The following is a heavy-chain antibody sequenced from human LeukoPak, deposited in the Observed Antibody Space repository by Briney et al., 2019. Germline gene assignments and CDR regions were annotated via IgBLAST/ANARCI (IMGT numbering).Heavy chain of an antibody. Sequence: SETLSLTCTVSGGSISSGGYYWSWIRQHPGKGLEWIGYIYFSENTYYNPSLKSRVTISVDTSKNQFSLKLSSVTAADTAVYYCARDHPGIAVAGIGMDVWGQGTTVTVSS. V-gene: IGHV4-31*03. J-gene: IGHJ6*02. CDR2: IYFSENT. CDR3: ARDHPGIAVAGIGMDV. D-gene: IGHD6-19*01. CDR1: GGSISSGGYY.